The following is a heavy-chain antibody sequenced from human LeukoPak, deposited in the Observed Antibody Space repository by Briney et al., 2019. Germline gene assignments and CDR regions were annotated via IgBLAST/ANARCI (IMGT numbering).Heavy chain of an antibody. CDR1: AVTFSSYG. J-gene: IGHJ4*02. CDR3: AKRARAAAGTFDY. Sequence: GRSLRLSCAASAVTFSSYGRHWVRQAPGKGLERVAVISYDGSNKYSADSVKARFPISRDNSKNTLYLQINSLRAEDTAVYYCAKRARAAAGTFDYWGQGTLVTVSS. CDR2: ISYDGSNK. D-gene: IGHD6-13*01. V-gene: IGHV3-30*18.